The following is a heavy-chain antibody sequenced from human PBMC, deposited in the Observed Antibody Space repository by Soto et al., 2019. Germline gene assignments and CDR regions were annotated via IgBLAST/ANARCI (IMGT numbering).Heavy chain of an antibody. Sequence: QVQLVQSGAEVKRPGSSVKVSCKASGGTFSGYTLSWVRQAPGQGLEWMGTIIPIIAMTNDAQKFQGRVTITVDNSTSIVYMELSSLRSEGTAMYYCARSKPGDYFDCWGQGTQVTVSS. CDR1: GGTFSGYT. V-gene: IGHV1-69*02. D-gene: IGHD3-10*01. J-gene: IGHJ4*02. CDR3: ARSKPGDYFDC. CDR2: IIPIIAMT.